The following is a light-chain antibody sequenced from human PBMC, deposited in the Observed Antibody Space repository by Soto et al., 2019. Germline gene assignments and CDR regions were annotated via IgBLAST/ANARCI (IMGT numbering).Light chain of an antibody. J-gene: IGLJ2*01. Sequence: QSVLTQPPSVSAAPGQKVTISCSGSGANIGSNYVSWYQHLPGTAPKLVIYDSDRRPSEIPDRFSGSKSGTSATLVITGLQTGDEADYYCGAWDDNLSVVLFGGGTKLTVL. V-gene: IGLV1-51*01. CDR1: GANIGSNY. CDR2: DSD. CDR3: GAWDDNLSVVL.